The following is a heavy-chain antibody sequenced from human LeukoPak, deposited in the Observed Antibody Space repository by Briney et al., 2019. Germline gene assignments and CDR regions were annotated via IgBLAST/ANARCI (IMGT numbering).Heavy chain of an antibody. CDR3: AKRDYDSSGYYYEGY. Sequence: GGSLRLSCAASGFTFSSYAMSWVRQAPGKGLEWVSAIIGSGGSTYYADSVKGRFTISRDNSKNTLYLQMDSLRAEDTAVYYCAKRDYDSSGYYYEGYWGQGTLVTVSS. CDR1: GFTFSSYA. V-gene: IGHV3-23*01. CDR2: IIGSGGST. D-gene: IGHD3-22*01. J-gene: IGHJ4*02.